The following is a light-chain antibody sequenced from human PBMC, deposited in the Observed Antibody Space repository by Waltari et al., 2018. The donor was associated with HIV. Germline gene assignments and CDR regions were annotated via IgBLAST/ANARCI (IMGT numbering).Light chain of an antibody. CDR1: SPNVGRNS. Sequence: QSVLTQPPSASGTPGQRVTISCSGSSPNVGRNSASWYRQFPGTAPKLLIYKTNQRPSGVPDRFSGSKSGTSASLAISGLQSDDESVYYCAAWDDSLNGPLFGGGTQLTVL. CDR3: AAWDDSLNGPL. CDR2: KTN. V-gene: IGLV1-44*01. J-gene: IGLJ2*01.